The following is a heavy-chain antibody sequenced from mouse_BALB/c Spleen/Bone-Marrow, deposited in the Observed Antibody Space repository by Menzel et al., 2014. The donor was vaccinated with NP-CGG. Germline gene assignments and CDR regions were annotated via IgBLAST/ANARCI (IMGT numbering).Heavy chain of an antibody. CDR2: FNPYNDGS. Sequence: EVKLMESGPELVKPGASVKMSRKASGYTFTSSVMHWVKQKPGQGLEWIGYFNPYNDGSKYNEKFKGKATLTSDKSSSTAYMELSSLTSEDSAVYYCAKGGNYRYDFDYWGQGTTLTVSS. CDR3: AKGGNYRYDFDY. J-gene: IGHJ2*01. CDR1: GYTFTSSV. V-gene: IGHV1-14*01. D-gene: IGHD2-14*01.